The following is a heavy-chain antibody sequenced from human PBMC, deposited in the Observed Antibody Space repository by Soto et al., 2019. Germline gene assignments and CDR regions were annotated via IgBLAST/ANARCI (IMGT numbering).Heavy chain of an antibody. Sequence: SETLSLTCTVSGGSISSSSYYWGWIRQPPGKGLEWIGSIYYSGSTYYNPSLKSRVTISVDTSKNQFSLKLSSVTAADTAVYYCARDRADPNSSSWYSIGARGHFDYWGQGTLVTVSS. D-gene: IGHD6-13*01. CDR1: GGSISSSSYY. V-gene: IGHV4-39*07. J-gene: IGHJ4*02. CDR3: ARDRADPNSSSWYSIGARGHFDY. CDR2: IYYSGST.